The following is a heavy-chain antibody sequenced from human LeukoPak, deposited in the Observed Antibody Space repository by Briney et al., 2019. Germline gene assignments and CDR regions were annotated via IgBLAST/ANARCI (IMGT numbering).Heavy chain of an antibody. V-gene: IGHV4-4*07. J-gene: IGHJ4*02. CDR3: AGYLIIYDSSGRLAY. D-gene: IGHD3-22*01. Sequence: SETLSLTCTVSGGSISSYYWSWMRQPAGKGLEWMGRIYTGGSTNYNPSLKSRGTMSVDTSKNQFSLKLSSVTAATAAVYYCAGYLIIYDSSGRLAYWGQGTLVTVSS. CDR1: GGSISSYY. CDR2: IYTGGST.